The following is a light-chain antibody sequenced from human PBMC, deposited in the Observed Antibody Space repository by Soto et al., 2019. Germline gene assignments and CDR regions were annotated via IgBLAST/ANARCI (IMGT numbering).Light chain of an antibody. CDR2: GAS. CDR3: QQYNHWPPLT. Sequence: PGERATLSCRASQSVGRNLAWYQQKPGQAPRLLIYGASTRATGIPARFSGSGSGTEFTLTISSLQSEDFAIYSCQQYNHWPPLTFGGGTKVEIK. CDR1: QSVGRN. V-gene: IGKV3-15*01. J-gene: IGKJ4*01.